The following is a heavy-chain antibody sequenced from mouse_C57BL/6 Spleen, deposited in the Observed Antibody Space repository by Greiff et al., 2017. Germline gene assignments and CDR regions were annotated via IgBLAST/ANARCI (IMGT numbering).Heavy chain of an antibody. CDR3: ARSYGNFYWYFDV. J-gene: IGHJ1*03. D-gene: IGHD2-1*01. Sequence: VQLQQSGPELVKPGASVKISCKASGYSFTDYNMNWVKQSNGQSLEWIGVLNPNYGTTSYNQKFKGKATLTVDQSSSTAYMQLNRLTSADSAVYYCARSYGNFYWYFDVWGTGTTVTVSS. V-gene: IGHV1-39*01. CDR1: GYSFTDYN. CDR2: LNPNYGTT.